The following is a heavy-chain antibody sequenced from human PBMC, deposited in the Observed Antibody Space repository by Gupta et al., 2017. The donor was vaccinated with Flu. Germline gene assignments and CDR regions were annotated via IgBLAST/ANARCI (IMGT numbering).Heavy chain of an antibody. Sequence: QVQLVQSGAEVKKPGSSVKVSCKASGGTFSSYAISWVRQAPGQGLEWMGGIIPIFGTANYAQKFQGRVTITADESTGTAYMELSSLRSEDTAVYYCARDRLPQPGIAAAVYYYYYGMDVWGQGTTVTVSS. V-gene: IGHV1-69*01. CDR3: ARDRLPQPGIAAAVYYYYYGMDV. CDR2: IIPIFGTA. J-gene: IGHJ6*02. CDR1: GGTFSSYA. D-gene: IGHD6-13*01.